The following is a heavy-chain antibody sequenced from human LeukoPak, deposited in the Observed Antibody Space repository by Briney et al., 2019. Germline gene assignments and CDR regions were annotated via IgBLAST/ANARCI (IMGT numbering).Heavy chain of an antibody. CDR3: ARGSYYDSSGSGGRYFDY. D-gene: IGHD3-22*01. CDR1: GGSISSSSYY. CDR2: IYYSGRT. Sequence: SETLSLTCTVSGGSISSSSYYWGWIRQPPGKGLEWIGSIYYSGRTYYNPSLKSRVTISVDTSRNQFSLKLSSVTAADTAVYYCARGSYYDSSGSGGRYFDYWGQGTLVTVSS. V-gene: IGHV4-39*01. J-gene: IGHJ4*02.